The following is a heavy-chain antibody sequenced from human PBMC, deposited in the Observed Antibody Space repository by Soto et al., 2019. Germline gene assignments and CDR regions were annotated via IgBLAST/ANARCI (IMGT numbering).Heavy chain of an antibody. J-gene: IGHJ2*01. V-gene: IGHV1-58*01. Sequence: QMQLVQSGPEVKKPGTSVKVSCKASGFTFTSSAVQWVRQARGQRLEWIGWIVVGSGNTNYAQKFQERVTITRDMSTSSAYMELSSLRSEDTAVYYCAADRWYGDHGGYFDLWGRGTLVTVSS. CDR3: AADRWYGDHGGYFDL. D-gene: IGHD4-17*01. CDR1: GFTFTSSA. CDR2: IVVGSGNT.